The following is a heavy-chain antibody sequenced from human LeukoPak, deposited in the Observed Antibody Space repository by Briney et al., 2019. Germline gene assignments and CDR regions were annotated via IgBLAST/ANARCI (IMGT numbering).Heavy chain of an antibody. CDR3: ARDQTYSGSGIYTYFDY. Sequence: SETLSLTCTVSGVSISSGGHYWSWLRQPAGKGLEYLGRISSTGSTNYNPSLRSRVTISADTSKNHFSLKLTSVTAADTAVYYCARDQTYSGSGIYTYFDYWGQGILVTVSS. J-gene: IGHJ4*02. CDR2: ISSTGST. CDR1: GVSISSGGHY. D-gene: IGHD3-10*01. V-gene: IGHV4-61*02.